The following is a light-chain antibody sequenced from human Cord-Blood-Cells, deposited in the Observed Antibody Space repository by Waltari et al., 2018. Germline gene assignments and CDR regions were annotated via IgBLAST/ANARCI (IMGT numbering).Light chain of an antibody. CDR2: KAS. CDR3: QQYNSYSGT. J-gene: IGKJ1*01. V-gene: IGKV1-5*03. CDR1: QSISSW. Sequence: DIQMTQSPSPMSASAGDRVTTTCRASQSISSWLAWYQQKPGKAPKRLIYKASSLESGVPSRFSGSGSGTEFTLTISSLQPDDFATYYCQQYNSYSGTFGQGTKVEIK.